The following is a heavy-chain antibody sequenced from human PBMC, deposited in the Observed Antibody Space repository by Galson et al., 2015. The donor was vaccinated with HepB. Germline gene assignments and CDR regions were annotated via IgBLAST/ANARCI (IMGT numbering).Heavy chain of an antibody. CDR1: GYTFTGYY. V-gene: IGHV1-2*04. CDR2: INPNSGGT. D-gene: IGHD5-24*01. Sequence: SVKVSCKASGYTFTGYYMHWVRQAPGQGLEWMGWINPNSGGTNYAQKFQGWVTMTRDTSISTAYMELSRLRSDDTAVYYCAREGQIEMATSFDYWGQGTLVTVSS. J-gene: IGHJ4*02. CDR3: AREGQIEMATSFDY.